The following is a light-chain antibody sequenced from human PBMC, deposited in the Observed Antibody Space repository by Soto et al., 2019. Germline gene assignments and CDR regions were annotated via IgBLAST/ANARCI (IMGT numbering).Light chain of an antibody. CDR2: EGS. CDR1: SSDVGSYNL. Sequence: QSALTQPASVSGSPGLSITISFTGTSSDVGSYNLFSWYQQHPGKAPKLMIYEGSKRPSGVSNRFSGSKSGNTASLTISGLQAEDEADYYCCSYAGSSTLVFVGGTKLTVL. J-gene: IGLJ3*02. V-gene: IGLV2-23*01. CDR3: CSYAGSSTLV.